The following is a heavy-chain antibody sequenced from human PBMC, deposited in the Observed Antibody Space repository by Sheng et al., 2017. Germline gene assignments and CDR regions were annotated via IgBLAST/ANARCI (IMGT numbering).Heavy chain of an antibody. CDR2: ISYDGMNK. CDR1: GFTFSSYG. J-gene: IGHJ4*02. V-gene: IGHV3-30*18. CDR3: AKDAVDTAMVLDY. D-gene: IGHD5-18*01. Sequence: QVQLVESGGGVVQPGRSLRLSCAASGFTFSSYGIHWVRQAPGKGLEWVAVISYDGMNKYYADSVKGRFTISRDNSKNTLYLQMNSLRAEDTAVYYCAKDAVDTAMVLDYWGQGTLVTVSS.